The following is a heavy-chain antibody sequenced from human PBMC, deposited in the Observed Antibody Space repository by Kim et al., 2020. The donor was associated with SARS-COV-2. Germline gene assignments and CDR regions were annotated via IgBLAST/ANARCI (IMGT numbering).Heavy chain of an antibody. CDR3: ARKNYYYYGMDV. V-gene: IGHV1-46*01. J-gene: IGHJ6*02. Sequence: SYEQKFQGRVTMTRDTSTSTVYMELSSLRSEDTAVYYCARKNYYYYGMDVWGQGTTVTVSS.